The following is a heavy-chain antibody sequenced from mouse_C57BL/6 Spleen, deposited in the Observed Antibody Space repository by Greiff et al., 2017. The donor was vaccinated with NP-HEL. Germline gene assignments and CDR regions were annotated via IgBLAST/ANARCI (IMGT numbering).Heavy chain of an antibody. CDR3: ARPPYYSNYSFAY. Sequence: EVKLVESGGDLVKPGGSLKLSCAASGFTFSSSGMSWVRQTPDKRLEWVATISSGGSYTYYPDSVKGRFTISRDNAKNTLYLQMSSLKSEDTAMYYCARPPYYSNYSFAYWGQGTLVTVSA. CDR1: GFTFSSSG. D-gene: IGHD2-5*01. V-gene: IGHV5-6*01. CDR2: ISSGGSYT. J-gene: IGHJ3*01.